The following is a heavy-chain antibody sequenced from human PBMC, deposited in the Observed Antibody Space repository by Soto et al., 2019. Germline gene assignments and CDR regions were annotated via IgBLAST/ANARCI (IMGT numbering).Heavy chain of an antibody. CDR3: ARNGGITLVRGVLTAFDI. J-gene: IGHJ3*02. Sequence: QSQTLSLTCTVSGGSISSYDWSWMRQPPGKGLEWIGYIYHSGSTNYNPPLKSRVTTSVDTSKNQFSLKLSSVTAADTAVYYCARNGGITLVRGVLTAFDIWGPGTMVTVSS. CDR2: IYHSGST. D-gene: IGHD3-10*01. V-gene: IGHV4-4*09. CDR1: GGSISSYD.